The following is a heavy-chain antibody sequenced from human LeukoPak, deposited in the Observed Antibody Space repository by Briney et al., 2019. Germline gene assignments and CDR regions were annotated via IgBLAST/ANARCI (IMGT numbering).Heavy chain of an antibody. CDR2: IKSKTDGGTI. V-gene: IGHV3-15*01. Sequence: GGSLRLSCAASGFTFSNAWMSWVRQAPGKGLEWVGRIKSKTDGGTIDYAAPVKGRFTISRDDSRNTLHLQMNSLKTEDTAVYYCATYYYDSTSDFAYWGQGTLVTVSS. CDR3: ATYYYDSTSDFAY. CDR1: GFTFSNAW. D-gene: IGHD3-22*01. J-gene: IGHJ4*02.